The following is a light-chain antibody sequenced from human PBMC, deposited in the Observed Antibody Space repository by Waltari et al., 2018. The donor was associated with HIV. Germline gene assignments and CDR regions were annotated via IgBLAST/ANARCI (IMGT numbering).Light chain of an antibody. Sequence: DIRLTQSPSFLSASIGDRITITCRASQDINTFLAWYQQKPGGAPKLLVYAASTLQSGVSSRFSGSGSGTDFTLTINSLQPEDCATYYCQQLNSYPVTFGGGTKVEI. CDR3: QQLNSYPVT. CDR1: QDINTF. V-gene: IGKV1-9*01. J-gene: IGKJ4*01. CDR2: AAS.